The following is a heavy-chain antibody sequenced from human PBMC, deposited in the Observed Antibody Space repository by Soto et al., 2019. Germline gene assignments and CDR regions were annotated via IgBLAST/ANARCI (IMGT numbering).Heavy chain of an antibody. J-gene: IGHJ4*02. CDR2: ISGSGGGT. CDR3: AKGSASARPYYFDC. CDR1: RFTFSSYA. V-gene: IGHV3-23*01. D-gene: IGHD2-15*01. Sequence: EVHLLGSGGGLVQPGGSLRLSCAASRFTFSSYAMSWVRQAPGKGLEWVSAISGSGGGTYYADSVKGRFTISRDNSKNTLYLQMNSLRAEDSAVYFCAKGSASARPYYFDCWGQGTLVTVSS.